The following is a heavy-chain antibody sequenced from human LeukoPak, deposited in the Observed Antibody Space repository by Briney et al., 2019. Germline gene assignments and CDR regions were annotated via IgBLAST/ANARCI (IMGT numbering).Heavy chain of an antibody. D-gene: IGHD5-24*01. CDR3: ARLGQQLDY. V-gene: IGHV1-2*06. CDR1: GYTFTGYY. J-gene: IGHJ4*02. CDR2: INPDSGGT. Sequence: ASVKVSCKASGYTFTGYYMHWMRQAPGQGLEWMGRINPDSGGTNYAQKFQDRVTMTRDTSTSTAYMELSRLRSDDTAMYYCARLGQQLDYWGQGTLVTVSS.